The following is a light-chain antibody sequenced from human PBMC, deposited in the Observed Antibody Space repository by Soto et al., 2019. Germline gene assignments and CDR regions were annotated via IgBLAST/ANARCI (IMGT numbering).Light chain of an antibody. J-gene: IGLJ2*01. CDR1: TSNIGTHF. CDR2: RNN. V-gene: IGLV1-47*01. CDR3: AAWDESQSGLLV. Sequence: QSVLTQPPSASGTPGQRVTISCSGGTSNIGTHFVFWYQQLPGTTPKLLIYRNNQRPSGVPDRFSGSKSDTSASLAISGLRSEDEADYYCAAWDESQSGLLVFGGGTKLTVL.